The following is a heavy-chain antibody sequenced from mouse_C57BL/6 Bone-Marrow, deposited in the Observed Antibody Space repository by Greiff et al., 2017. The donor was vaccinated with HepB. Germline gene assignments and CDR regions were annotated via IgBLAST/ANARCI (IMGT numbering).Heavy chain of an antibody. Sequence: EVQLQQSGAELVRPGASVKLSCTASGFNIKDYYMHWVKQRPEQGLEWIGRIDPEDGDTEYAPKFQGKATMTADTSSNTAYLQLSSLTSEDSAVYYCAREGHAILEGYFDYWGQGTTLTVSS. CDR1: GFNIKDYY. CDR3: AREGHAILEGYFDY. CDR2: IDPEDGDT. J-gene: IGHJ2*01. D-gene: IGHD6-1*01. V-gene: IGHV14-1*01.